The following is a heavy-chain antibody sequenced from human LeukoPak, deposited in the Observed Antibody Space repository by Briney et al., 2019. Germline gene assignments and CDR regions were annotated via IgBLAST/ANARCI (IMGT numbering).Heavy chain of an antibody. CDR2: MNPNNGNT. CDR3: AKTPPSPDYYYYYMDV. J-gene: IGHJ6*03. V-gene: IGHV1-8*03. Sequence: ASVKVSCRASGYTFTNFDINWVRQATGQGLEWMAWMNPNNGNTGNAQKFQGRVTITWDSSISTAYMELSSLRSEDTAVYYCAKTPPSPDYYYYYMDVWGKGPTVTVSS. CDR1: GYTFTNFD.